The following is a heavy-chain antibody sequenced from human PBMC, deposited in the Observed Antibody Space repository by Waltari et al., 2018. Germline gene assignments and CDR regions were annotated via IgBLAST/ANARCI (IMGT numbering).Heavy chain of an antibody. D-gene: IGHD1-26*01. Sequence: QVQLHQGGAGLLKPSETLSLTCVVYGGSFSDYYWSWIRQPPGKGLAWLGEIKQSGLTNYNPSVKSRATMSLDTSKNQFSLKLSSLTAADTAVYYCAGGTASAWELGHSWGQGTLVTVSS. CDR2: IKQSGLT. J-gene: IGHJ4*02. CDR3: AGGTASAWELGHS. V-gene: IGHV4-34*01. CDR1: GGSFSDYY.